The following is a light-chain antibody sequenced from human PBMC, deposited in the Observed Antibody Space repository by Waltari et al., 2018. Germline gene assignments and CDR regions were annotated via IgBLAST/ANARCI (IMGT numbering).Light chain of an antibody. V-gene: IGLV2-8*01. CDR1: SSDVGGYNF. Sequence: QSALPQPPSASGSPGQSVTISCTGTSSDVGGYNFVSWYQQHPGKAPKLMIYEVSKRPSGVPDRFSGSKSVNTTSLTVSGLQPEDEADYYCSSYAGNHVVFGGGTKLTVL. J-gene: IGLJ2*01. CDR3: SSYAGNHVV. CDR2: EVS.